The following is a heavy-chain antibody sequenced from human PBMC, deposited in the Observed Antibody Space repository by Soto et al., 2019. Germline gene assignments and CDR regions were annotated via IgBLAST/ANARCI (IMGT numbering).Heavy chain of an antibody. J-gene: IGHJ4*02. Sequence: QVQLQESGPGLVKPSETLSLTCTVSGGSISSYYWSWIRQPPGKGLEWIGYIYYSGSTNYNPSLKSRVTISVDTSKNQFSLKLSSVTAADTAVYYCARHFLLSGDTPGYFDYWGQGTLVTVSS. D-gene: IGHD2-21*02. V-gene: IGHV4-59*08. CDR2: IYYSGST. CDR3: ARHFLLSGDTPGYFDY. CDR1: GGSISSYY.